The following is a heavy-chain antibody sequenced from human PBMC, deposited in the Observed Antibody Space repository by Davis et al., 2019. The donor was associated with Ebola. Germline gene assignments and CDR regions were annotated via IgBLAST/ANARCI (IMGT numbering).Heavy chain of an antibody. J-gene: IGHJ4*02. Sequence: ASVKVSCKASGYSFNSYDINWVRQAPGQGLECMGVINASGGGTTYAQKFQGRVTMTRDTSTSTVYMELSSLRSEDTAVYYCARATVLDYWGQGTLVTVSS. V-gene: IGHV1-46*02. CDR2: INASGGGT. CDR3: ARATVLDY. D-gene: IGHD4-17*01. CDR1: GYSFNSYD.